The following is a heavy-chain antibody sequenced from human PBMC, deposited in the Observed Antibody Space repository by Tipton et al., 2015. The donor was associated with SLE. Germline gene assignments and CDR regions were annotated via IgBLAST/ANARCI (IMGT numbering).Heavy chain of an antibody. J-gene: IGHJ4*02. CDR2: IKEDGSDK. CDR3: ARLGY. V-gene: IGHV3-7*01. Sequence: SLRLSCVASGFTFSSNWMSWVRQTPGKGLEWVANIKEDGSDKYYVDSVKGRFTISRDNAKNSLYLQMNSLRAEDTAVYYCARLGYWGQGTLVTVSS. CDR1: GFTFSSNW.